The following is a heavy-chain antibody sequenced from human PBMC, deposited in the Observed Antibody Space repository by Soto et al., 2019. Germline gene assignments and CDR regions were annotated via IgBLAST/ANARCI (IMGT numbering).Heavy chain of an antibody. CDR2: INSDGSST. CDR1: GFTFSSYW. CDR3: ARRGAVAGLHY. J-gene: IGHJ4*02. V-gene: IGHV3-74*01. D-gene: IGHD6-19*01. Sequence: EVQLVESGGVLVQPGGSLRVSCAASGFTFSSYWMHWVRQAPGKGLVWVSRINSDGSSTSYADSVKGRFTISRDNAKNTLYLQMNSLRAEDTAIYYCARRGAVAGLHYWGQGTLVTVSS.